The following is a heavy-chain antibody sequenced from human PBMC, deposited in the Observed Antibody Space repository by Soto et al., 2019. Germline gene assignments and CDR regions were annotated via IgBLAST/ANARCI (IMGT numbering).Heavy chain of an antibody. CDR3: AKGAYYDFWSGYTAFDY. CDR1: GFNFSSNV. CDR2: IGDSGDNT. Sequence: EVQLLESGGGLVQPGGSLRLSCAASGFNFSSNVMSWVRQAPGKGLEWVTAIGDSGDNTYYADSVKGRFTISRDNSKNTLYLQMNSLRAEDTAIYYCAKGAYYDFWSGYTAFDYWGQGTLVTVSS. J-gene: IGHJ4*02. V-gene: IGHV3-23*01. D-gene: IGHD3-3*01.